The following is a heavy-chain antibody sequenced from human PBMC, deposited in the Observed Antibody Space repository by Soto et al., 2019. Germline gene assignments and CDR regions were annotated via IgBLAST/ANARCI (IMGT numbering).Heavy chain of an antibody. CDR3: ATSLRTGIAAAGTSGY. D-gene: IGHD6-13*01. J-gene: IGHJ4*02. Sequence: SETLSLTCAVYGGSFSGYYWSWIRQPPGKGLEWIGEINHSGSTNYNPSLKSRVTISVDTSKNQFSLKLSSVTAADTAVYYCATSLRTGIAAAGTSGYWGQGTLVTVSS. CDR2: INHSGST. V-gene: IGHV4-34*01. CDR1: GGSFSGYY.